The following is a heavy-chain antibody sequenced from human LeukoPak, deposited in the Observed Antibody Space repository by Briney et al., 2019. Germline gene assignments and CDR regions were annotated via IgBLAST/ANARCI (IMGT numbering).Heavy chain of an antibody. D-gene: IGHD3-10*01. CDR2: ISSSSSYI. CDR1: GFTFSSYC. Sequence: KPGGSLRLSCAASGFTFSSYCMNWVRQAPGKGLEWVSSISSSSSYIYYADSVKGRFTISRDNAKNSLYLQMNSLRAEDTAVYYCARDLYYGSGSYYNDYWGREPWSPSPQ. V-gene: IGHV3-21*01. CDR3: ARDLYYGSGSYYNDY. J-gene: IGHJ4*02.